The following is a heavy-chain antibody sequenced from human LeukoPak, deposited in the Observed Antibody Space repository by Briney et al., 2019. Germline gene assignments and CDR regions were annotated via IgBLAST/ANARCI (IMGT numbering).Heavy chain of an antibody. CDR3: ARWNRMIDY. CDR1: GGSISSYY. V-gene: IGHV4-59*13. D-gene: IGHD1-1*01. J-gene: IGHJ4*02. CDR2: IYYSGST. Sequence: SETLSLTCTVSGGSISSYYWSWIRQPPGKGLEWIGNIYYSGSTYYNPSLKSRVTISVDMSKNQVSLKLSSVTAADTAVYYCARWNRMIDYWGQGTLVTVSS.